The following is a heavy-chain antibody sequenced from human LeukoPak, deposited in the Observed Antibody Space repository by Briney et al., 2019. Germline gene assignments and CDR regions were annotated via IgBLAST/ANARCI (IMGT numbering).Heavy chain of an antibody. D-gene: IGHD3-22*01. V-gene: IGHV4-4*07. Sequence: SETLSLTCAVYGGSFSGYYWSWIRQPAGKGLEWIGRIYTSGSTNYNPSLKSRVTISVDTSKNQFSLKLSSVTAADTAVYYCARDTGGYYDSSIFDCWGQGTLVTVSS. J-gene: IGHJ4*02. CDR2: IYTSGST. CDR3: ARDTGGYYDSSIFDC. CDR1: GGSFSGYY.